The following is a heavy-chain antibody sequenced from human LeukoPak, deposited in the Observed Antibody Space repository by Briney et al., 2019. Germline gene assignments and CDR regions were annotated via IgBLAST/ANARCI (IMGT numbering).Heavy chain of an antibody. J-gene: IGHJ3*02. CDR1: GFTFSSYS. CDR3: ARGRRVVVPRAFDI. V-gene: IGHV3-21*01. D-gene: IGHD3-22*01. CDR2: ISSSSSYI. Sequence: GGSLRLSCAASGFTFSSYSMTWVRQAPGKGLEWVSSISSSSSYIYYADSVKGRFTISRDNAKNTLYLQMNSLRAEDTAVYYCARGRRVVVPRAFDIWGQGTMVTVSS.